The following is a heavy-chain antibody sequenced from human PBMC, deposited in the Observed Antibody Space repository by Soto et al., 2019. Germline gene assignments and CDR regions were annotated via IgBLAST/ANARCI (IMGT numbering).Heavy chain of an antibody. CDR2: IYPGDSDT. J-gene: IGHJ5*02. Sequence: PGESLKISCKSSGYSFTTYWIAWVRQMPGKGLEWMGIIYPGDSDTIYSPSFQGQVTISADKSISTTYLQWSSLRASDTAMYYCARGSGSSNWYRNWFDPWGLGTLVTVSS. CDR3: ARGSGSSNWYRNWFDP. CDR1: GYSFTTYW. D-gene: IGHD6-13*01. V-gene: IGHV5-51*01.